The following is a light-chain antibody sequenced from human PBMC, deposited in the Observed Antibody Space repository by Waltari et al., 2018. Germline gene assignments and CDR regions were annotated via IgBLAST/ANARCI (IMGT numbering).Light chain of an antibody. J-gene: IGKJ1*01. V-gene: IGKV1-5*03. CDR1: QSVSDW. CDR2: KAS. Sequence: DIQMTQSPSTLSASVGDRVTITCRASQSVSDWLAWYQQKPGQAPNLLIYKASNLYSGVPSRFSGSGSETEFTLTISGLQPDDFATYYCQHYFVYPWTFGQGTRVEIK. CDR3: QHYFVYPWT.